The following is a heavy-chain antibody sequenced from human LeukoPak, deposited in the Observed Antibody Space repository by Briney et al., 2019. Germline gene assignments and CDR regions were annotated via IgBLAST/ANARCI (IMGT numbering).Heavy chain of an antibody. CDR1: GYSFTSYW. CDR2: IFPGDSDT. D-gene: IGHD6-19*01. J-gene: IGHJ4*02. Sequence: GESLKISCKGSGYSFTSYWIGWVRQMPGKGLEWMGIIFPGDSDTKYSPSFQGQVTISADKSISTAYLQWSSLKASDTAMYYCARTGYTSGWYVGSFDYWGQGTLVTVSS. V-gene: IGHV5-51*01. CDR3: ARTGYTSGWYVGSFDY.